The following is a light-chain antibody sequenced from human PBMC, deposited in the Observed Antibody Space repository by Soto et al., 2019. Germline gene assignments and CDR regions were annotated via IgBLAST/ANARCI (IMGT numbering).Light chain of an antibody. CDR1: QSISTY. Sequence: DIQMTQSPSSLSASVGDRVTITCRASQSISTYLNWYQQKPGKAPKVLIYAASTLQSGVPSRFSGSGSGTDFTLTINSLQPEDFAIYYCQQSYSTPLTFGSGTKVDIK. CDR3: QQSYSTPLT. J-gene: IGKJ3*01. CDR2: AAS. V-gene: IGKV1-39*01.